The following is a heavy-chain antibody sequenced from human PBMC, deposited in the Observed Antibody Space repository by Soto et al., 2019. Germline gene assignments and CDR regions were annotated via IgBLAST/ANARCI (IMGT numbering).Heavy chain of an antibody. D-gene: IGHD4-17*01. CDR2: ISSSSSYT. CDR3: ASQDGDYGPIDY. J-gene: IGHJ4*02. V-gene: IGHV3-11*06. CDR1: GFTFSDYY. Sequence: GGSLRLSCAASGFTFSDYYMSWIRQAPGKGLEWVSYISSSSSYTNYADSVKGRFTISRDNAKNSLYLQMNSLRAEDTAVYYCASQDGDYGPIDYWGQGTLVTVSS.